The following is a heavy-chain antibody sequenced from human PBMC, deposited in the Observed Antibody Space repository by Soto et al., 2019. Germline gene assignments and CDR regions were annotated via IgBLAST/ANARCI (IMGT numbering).Heavy chain of an antibody. V-gene: IGHV3-23*01. D-gene: IGHD1-26*01. J-gene: IGHJ4*02. CDR3: AKRAWGYFYFDY. Sequence: EGQLLESGGGLVQPGGSLRLSCAASGFTFSSYAMSWVRQAPGKGLEWVSVSSGSGGSTYYADSVKGRFTISRDNSKNTLYLQMNSLRAEDTAVYYCAKRAWGYFYFDYWGQGTLVTVSS. CDR2: SSGSGGST. CDR1: GFTFSSYA.